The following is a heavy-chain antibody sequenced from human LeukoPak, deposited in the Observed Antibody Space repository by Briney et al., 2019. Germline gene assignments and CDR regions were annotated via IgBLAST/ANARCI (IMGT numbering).Heavy chain of an antibody. D-gene: IGHD3-16*01. CDR2: FDPEDGET. Sequence: ASVKVSCKVSGYTLTELSMHWVRQAPGKGLEWMGGFDPEDGETIYAQKFQGRVTITRNTSISTAYMELSSLRSEDTAVYYCARGGYDWGSSEYYFDYWGQGTLVTVSS. V-gene: IGHV1-24*01. CDR3: ARGGYDWGSSEYYFDY. CDR1: GYTLTELS. J-gene: IGHJ4*02.